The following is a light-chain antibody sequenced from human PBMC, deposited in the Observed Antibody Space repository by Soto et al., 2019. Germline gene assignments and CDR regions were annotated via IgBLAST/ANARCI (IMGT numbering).Light chain of an antibody. CDR1: QSVSSN. V-gene: IGKV3-15*01. Sequence: ERVMTPYPAALSVSPGERATLSCRASQSVSSNFAGYQQKPGQAPRLLIYDASTRATGIPARFSGSGSGTEFTLTISSLQSEDFAVYYCQQYNNWPPITFGQGTRLEI. J-gene: IGKJ5*01. CDR3: QQYNNWPPIT. CDR2: DAS.